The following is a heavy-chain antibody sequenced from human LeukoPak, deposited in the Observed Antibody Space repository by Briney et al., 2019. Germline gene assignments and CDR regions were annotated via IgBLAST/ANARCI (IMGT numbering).Heavy chain of an antibody. Sequence: ASVKVSCKASGGTFSSYTISWVRQAPGQGLEWMGRIIPILGIANYAQKFQGRVTITADKSTSTAYMELSSLRSEDTAVYYCATREGDGYTESYYYYMDVWGKGTTVTVSS. J-gene: IGHJ6*03. CDR3: ATREGDGYTESYYYYMDV. V-gene: IGHV1-69*02. CDR2: IIPILGIA. D-gene: IGHD5-24*01. CDR1: GGTFSSYT.